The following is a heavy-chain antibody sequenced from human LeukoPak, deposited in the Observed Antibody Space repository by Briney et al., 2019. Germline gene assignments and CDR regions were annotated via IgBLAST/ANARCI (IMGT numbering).Heavy chain of an antibody. Sequence: SETLSLTCAVYGGSFSGYYWSWIRQPLGKGLEWIGEINHSGSTNYNPSLKSRVTISVDTSKNQFSLKLSSVTAADTAVYYCARAKALGYCSSTSCYGAYYYYMDVWGKGTTVTVSS. J-gene: IGHJ6*03. V-gene: IGHV4-34*01. CDR3: ARAKALGYCSSTSCYGAYYYYMDV. CDR1: GGSFSGYY. CDR2: INHSGST. D-gene: IGHD2-2*01.